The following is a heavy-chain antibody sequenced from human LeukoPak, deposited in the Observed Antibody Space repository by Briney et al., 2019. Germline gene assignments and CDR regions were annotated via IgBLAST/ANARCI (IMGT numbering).Heavy chain of an antibody. D-gene: IGHD4-23*01. V-gene: IGHV4-34*01. CDR1: GGSFIGYY. Sequence: PSETLSLTSAVYGGSFIGYYWSWIRQPPGKGLEWIGEINHFGSTNYNPSLKSRVTISIDTSKNQFSLKLSSVTAADTAVYYCARDDPTTVAIDYWGQGTLVTVSS. CDR2: INHFGST. CDR3: ARDDPTTVAIDY. J-gene: IGHJ4*02.